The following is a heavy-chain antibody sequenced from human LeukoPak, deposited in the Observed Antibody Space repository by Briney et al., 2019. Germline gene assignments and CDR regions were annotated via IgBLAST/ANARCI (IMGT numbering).Heavy chain of an antibody. CDR1: GYSISSGYY. CDR2: IYHGGST. J-gene: IGHJ4*02. V-gene: IGHV4-38-2*02. Sequence: SETLSLTCTVSGYSISSGYYWGWIRQPPGKGLEWIGSIYHGGSTHYNPSLKSRVTISVDTSKNQFSLKLSSVTAADTAVYYCARDLGSGSYYNDYWGQGTLVTVSS. D-gene: IGHD3-10*01. CDR3: ARDLGSGSYYNDY.